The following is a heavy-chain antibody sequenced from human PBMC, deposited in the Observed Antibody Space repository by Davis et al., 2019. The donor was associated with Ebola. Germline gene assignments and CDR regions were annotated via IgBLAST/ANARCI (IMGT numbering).Heavy chain of an antibody. J-gene: IGHJ6*02. V-gene: IGHV3-7*03. D-gene: IGHD3-10*01. CDR2: IKQDGSEK. CDR3: AAQYGSGRGPHYYGMDV. Sequence: PGGSLRLSCAASGFTFSSYWMSWVRQAPGKGLEWVANIKQDGSEKYYVDSVKGRFTISRDNAKNSLYLQMNSLRTEDTALYYCAAQYGSGRGPHYYGMDVWGQGTTVTVSS. CDR1: GFTFSSYW.